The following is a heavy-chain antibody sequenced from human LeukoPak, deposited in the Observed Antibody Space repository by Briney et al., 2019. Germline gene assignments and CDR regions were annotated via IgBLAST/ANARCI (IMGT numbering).Heavy chain of an antibody. CDR3: ARHSWGGYYFDY. V-gene: IGHV4-59*08. D-gene: IGHD3-16*01. CDR2: IYYSGGT. Sequence: SETLSLTCTVSGGSISNYFWSWIRQPPGKGLEWIGYIYYSGGTDCNPSLKSRVTISVDTSKNQFSLKLNSVTAADTAVYYCARHSWGGYYFDYWGQGSLVTVSS. CDR1: GGSISNYF. J-gene: IGHJ4*02.